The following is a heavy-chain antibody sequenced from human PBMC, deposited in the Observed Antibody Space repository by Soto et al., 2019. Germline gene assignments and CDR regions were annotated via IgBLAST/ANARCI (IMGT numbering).Heavy chain of an antibody. CDR3: ARRGYDYGSGSYYPFDY. CDR2: IDPSGGSI. D-gene: IGHD3-10*01. CDR1: GYTFTSYY. J-gene: IGHJ4*02. V-gene: IGHV1-46*01. Sequence: QVQLVQSGAEVQKPGASVKVSCKASGYTFTSYYMDWVRQAPGQGLEWMGIIDPSGGSISYAQKCQGRAIMTRDTSTSTVYMELSSLRSEDTAVYYCARRGYDYGSGSYYPFDYWGQGTLVAVSS.